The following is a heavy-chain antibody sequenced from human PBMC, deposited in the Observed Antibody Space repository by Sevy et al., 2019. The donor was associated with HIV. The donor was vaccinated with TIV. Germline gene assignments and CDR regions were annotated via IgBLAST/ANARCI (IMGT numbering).Heavy chain of an antibody. Sequence: ASVKVSCKASGYTFTGYYMHWVRQAPGQGLEWMGGINPNSGGTNYAQKFQGRVTMTRDTSISTAYMELSRLRSDDTAVYYCARESERIVRVLQHWGQGTLVTVSS. V-gene: IGHV1-2*02. CDR1: GYTFTGYY. D-gene: IGHD1-26*01. CDR3: ARESERIVRVLQH. J-gene: IGHJ1*01. CDR2: INPNSGGT.